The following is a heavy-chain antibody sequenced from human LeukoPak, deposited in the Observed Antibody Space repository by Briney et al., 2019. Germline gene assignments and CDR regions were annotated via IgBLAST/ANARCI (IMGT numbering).Heavy chain of an antibody. CDR3: ARKDYGDYGTGWFDP. D-gene: IGHD4-17*01. CDR2: ISSSSSYI. J-gene: IGHJ5*02. CDR1: GFTFSSYS. Sequence: PGGPLRLSCAASGFTFSSYSMNWVRQAPGKGLEWVSSISSSSSYIYYADSVKGRFTISRDNAKNSLYLQMNSLRAEDTAVYYCARKDYGDYGTGWFDPWGQGTLVTVSS. V-gene: IGHV3-21*01.